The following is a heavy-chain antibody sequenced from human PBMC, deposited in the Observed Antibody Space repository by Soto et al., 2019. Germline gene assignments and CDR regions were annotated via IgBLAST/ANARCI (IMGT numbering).Heavy chain of an antibody. Sequence: QVQLQESGPGLVKASQTLSLTCTVSGGSISGGRYYWSWIRQHPGKGMEWIGNIQYSGTTHYNPSLKSRCTISIDTSKDNFSLRLRSVTAADTAVYFCARGGGVISHVDFWGQGTLVTVSS. CDR1: GGSISGGRYY. CDR3: ARGGGVISHVDF. D-gene: IGHD3-16*02. J-gene: IGHJ4*02. CDR2: IQYSGTT. V-gene: IGHV4-31*03.